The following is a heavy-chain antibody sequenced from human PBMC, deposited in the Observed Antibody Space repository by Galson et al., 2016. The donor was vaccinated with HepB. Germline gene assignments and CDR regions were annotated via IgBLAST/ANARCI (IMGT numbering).Heavy chain of an antibody. D-gene: IGHD6-19*01. J-gene: IGHJ4*02. CDR3: AKPHTSGWLTSFDH. CDR1: GFAFSSYA. Sequence: SLRLSCAASGFAFSSYAVNWVRQAPGKRLEWIASIGLSGSITHYSDSVKGRFTTSRDNSKNTAYLEMNRLRADDTAIYYCAKPHTSGWLTSFDHWGQGNLVTVSS. V-gene: IGHV3-23*01. CDR2: IGLSGSIT.